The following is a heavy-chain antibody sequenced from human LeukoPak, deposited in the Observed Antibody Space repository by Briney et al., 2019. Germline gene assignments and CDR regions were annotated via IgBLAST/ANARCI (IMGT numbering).Heavy chain of an antibody. CDR2: INHSGST. D-gene: IGHD3-22*01. Sequence: SETLSLTCTVSRSSISSVNYWGWIRQPPGKGLEWIGEINHSGSTNYNPSLKSRVTISVDTSKTQFSLKLSSVTAADTAVYYCAREYYYDSSGYHIYYYYYMDVWGKGTTVTVSS. CDR1: RSSISSVNY. V-gene: IGHV4-38-2*02. CDR3: AREYYYDSSGYHIYYYYYMDV. J-gene: IGHJ6*03.